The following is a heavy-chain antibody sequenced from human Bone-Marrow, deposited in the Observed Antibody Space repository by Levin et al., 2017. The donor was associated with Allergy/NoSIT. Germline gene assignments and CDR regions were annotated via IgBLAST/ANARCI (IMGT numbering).Heavy chain of an antibody. CDR1: GDSFGTYY. CDR2: ISNTGSA. V-gene: IGHV4-59*01. J-gene: IGHJ3*02. CDR3: ARSSKGHYDAFDI. Sequence: SETLSLTCIVSGDSFGTYYWSWIRQPSGKGLEWIGYISNTGSATYNPSLKSRLTISLDTSNNHFSLKLSSVTTLDTAVYYCARSSKGHYDAFDIWGQGTLVTVSS.